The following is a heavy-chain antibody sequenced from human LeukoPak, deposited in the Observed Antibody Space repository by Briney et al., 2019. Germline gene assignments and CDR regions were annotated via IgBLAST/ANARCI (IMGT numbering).Heavy chain of an antibody. CDR2: ISYDGSNK. Sequence: GGSLRLSCAASGFTFSSYAMHWVRQAPGKGLEWVAVISYDGSNKYYADSVKGRSTISRDNSKNTLYLQMNSLRTEDTAVYYCAKGIVVVVAAYYFDYWGQGTLVTVSS. CDR1: GFTFSSYA. CDR3: AKGIVVVVAAYYFDY. D-gene: IGHD2-15*01. V-gene: IGHV3-30-3*01. J-gene: IGHJ4*02.